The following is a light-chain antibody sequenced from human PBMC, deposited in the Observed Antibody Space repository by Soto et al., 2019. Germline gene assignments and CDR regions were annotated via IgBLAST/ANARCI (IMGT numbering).Light chain of an antibody. CDR2: GAS. J-gene: IGKJ1*01. V-gene: IGKV3-20*01. CDR1: QSVSKWY. CDR3: QQYNNWPPWT. Sequence: DIVFTQSPGTLSLSPGEGATLSCRASQSVSKWYVAWYQVKPGQAPRLVIYGASSRATGIPDRFSGGGSGTEFTLSISRLEPEDFAVYYCQQYNNWPPWTFGQGAKVDFK.